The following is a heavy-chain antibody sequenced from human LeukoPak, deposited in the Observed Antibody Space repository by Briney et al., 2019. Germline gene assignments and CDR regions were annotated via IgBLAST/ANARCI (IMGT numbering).Heavy chain of an antibody. D-gene: IGHD2-21*01. J-gene: IGHJ4*02. CDR3: ARGHIVVND. CDR2: MYDSGST. V-gene: IGHV4-59*01. CDR1: GGSISSYY. Sequence: SETLSLTCTVSGGSISSYYWSWTRQPPGRRLEWIGYMYDSGSTYYSPSLKSRVTISRDTSKNQFSLRLSSVTAADTAVYYCARGHIVVNDWGQGTLVTVSS.